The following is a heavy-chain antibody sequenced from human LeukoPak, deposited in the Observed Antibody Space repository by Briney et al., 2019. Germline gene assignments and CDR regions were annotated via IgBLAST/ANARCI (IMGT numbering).Heavy chain of an antibody. CDR2: IRSRANGYAT. D-gene: IGHD3-22*01. Sequence: PGGSLRLSCAASGFTFSGSAMHWVRQASGKGLEWVGRIRSRANGYATSYGASVKGRFTISRDDSKNTAYLQMNSLKTEDTAVYFCTRRYYHDSSGNFQRDYWGQGSLVTVSS. CDR1: GFTFSGSA. CDR3: TRRYYHDSSGNFQRDY. J-gene: IGHJ4*02. V-gene: IGHV3-73*01.